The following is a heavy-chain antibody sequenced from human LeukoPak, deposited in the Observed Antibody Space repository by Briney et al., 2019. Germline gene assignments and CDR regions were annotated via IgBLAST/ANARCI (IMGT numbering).Heavy chain of an antibody. CDR1: GGTFSSYA. D-gene: IGHD3-22*01. Sequence: ASVKVSCKASGGTFSSYAISWVRQAPGQGLEWMGGIIPIFGTANYAQKFQGRVTMTTDTSTSTAYMELRSLRSDDTAVYYCARDGNYYDSSGYYDSDAFDIWGQGTTVTVSS. V-gene: IGHV1-69*05. CDR2: IIPIFGTA. CDR3: ARDGNYYDSSGYYDSDAFDI. J-gene: IGHJ3*02.